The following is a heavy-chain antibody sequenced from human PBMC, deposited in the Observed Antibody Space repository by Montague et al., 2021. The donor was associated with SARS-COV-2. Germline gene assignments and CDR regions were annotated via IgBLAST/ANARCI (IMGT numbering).Heavy chain of an antibody. CDR2: ISYDGSNK. CDR1: GFTFGSYG. CDR3: AKRTAIAAAVYYYMDV. J-gene: IGHJ6*03. Sequence: SLRLSCAASGFTFGSYGMHWVRQAPGKGLEWVAVISYDGSNKYYADSVKGRFTISRDNSKNTLYLQMNSLRAEDTAVYYCAKRTAIAAAVYYYMDVWGKGTTVTVSS. D-gene: IGHD6-13*01. V-gene: IGHV3-30*18.